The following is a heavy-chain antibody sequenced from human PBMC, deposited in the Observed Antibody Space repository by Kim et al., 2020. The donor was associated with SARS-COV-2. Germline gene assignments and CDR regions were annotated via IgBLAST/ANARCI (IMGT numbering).Heavy chain of an antibody. CDR1: GFTFDDYA. D-gene: IGHD5-18*01. CDR2: ISGDGSSA. Sequence: GGSLRLSCAASGFTFDDYAMHWVRQAPGKGLEWVSLISGDGSSAYYADSVKGRFTISRDNSKNSLYLQMNSLRTEDTALYYCAKEFKAYGYGSYYYNMDVWGQGNTVTVSS. J-gene: IGHJ6*02. V-gene: IGHV3-43*02. CDR3: AKEFKAYGYGSYYYNMDV.